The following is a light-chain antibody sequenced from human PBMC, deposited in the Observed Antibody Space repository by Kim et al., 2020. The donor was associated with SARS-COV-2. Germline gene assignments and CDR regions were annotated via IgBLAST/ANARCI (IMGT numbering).Light chain of an antibody. J-gene: IGKJ5*01. CDR3: QQYNTWLIT. CDR2: GAS. V-gene: IGKV3D-15*01. Sequence: VSTGERATRACRASQSVSTNVAWYQQQPGQAPRLLIYGASTRATGIPARCSGRGSGTECTLTISSLQSEDFAVYYCQQYNTWLITFGQGTRLEIK. CDR1: QSVSTN.